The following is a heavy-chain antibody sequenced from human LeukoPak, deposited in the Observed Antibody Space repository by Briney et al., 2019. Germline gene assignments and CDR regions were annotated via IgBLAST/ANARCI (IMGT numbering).Heavy chain of an antibody. CDR2: VSDRSGTI. V-gene: IGHV3-48*02. D-gene: IGHD2-15*01. J-gene: IGHJ4*02. Sequence: GGSLRLSCAASGFTFSSYNMSLVLQSPGKGLEWVSYVSDRSGTIYYADSVKGRFTIARDNAKNSLYLQMNSLRDEDTAVYYCDSFSGRNGRTWGYWGQGTLVTVSS. CDR1: GFTFSSYN. CDR3: DSFSGRNGRTWGY.